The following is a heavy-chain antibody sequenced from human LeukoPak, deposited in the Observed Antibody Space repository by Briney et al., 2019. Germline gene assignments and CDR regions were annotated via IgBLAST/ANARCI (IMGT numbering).Heavy chain of an antibody. CDR2: ISSSTSI. CDR1: GFIFSSYS. Sequence: GGSLRLSCAASGFIFSSYSMNWVRQGPGKGLEWVSYISSSTSIYYADSVKGRFTISRDNAKNSLSLQMNSLRDEDTAVYYCARHLSSGGNYWGQGTLVTVSS. CDR3: ARHLSSGGNY. V-gene: IGHV3-48*02. D-gene: IGHD6-19*01. J-gene: IGHJ4*02.